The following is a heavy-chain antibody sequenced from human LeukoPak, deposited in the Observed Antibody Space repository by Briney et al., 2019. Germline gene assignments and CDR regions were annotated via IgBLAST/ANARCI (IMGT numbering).Heavy chain of an antibody. D-gene: IGHD6-19*01. V-gene: IGHV4-38-2*02. Sequence: SETLSLTCTVSGYSISSGYYWGWIRQPPGKGLEWIGSIYHSGSTYYNPSLKSRVTISVDTSKNQFSLKLSSVTAADTAVYYCARDPTSDGWLDYWGQGTLVTVSS. CDR1: GYSISSGYY. J-gene: IGHJ4*02. CDR3: ARDPTSDGWLDY. CDR2: IYHSGST.